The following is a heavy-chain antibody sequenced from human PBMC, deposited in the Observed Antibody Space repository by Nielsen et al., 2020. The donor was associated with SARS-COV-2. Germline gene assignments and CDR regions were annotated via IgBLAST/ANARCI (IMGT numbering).Heavy chain of an antibody. D-gene: IGHD3-9*01. V-gene: IGHV4-34*11. CDR1: GGSFTAYY. J-gene: IGHJ5*02. Sequence: SETLSLTCAVSGGSFTAYYWSSVRPPPGRGLEWMGYISHTGNTYYSPSLDSRATISVDRSKNQFSLELTSVTAADTAVYFCARTDILSGYDRWGQGALVTVSS. CDR3: ARTDILSGYDR. CDR2: ISHTGNT.